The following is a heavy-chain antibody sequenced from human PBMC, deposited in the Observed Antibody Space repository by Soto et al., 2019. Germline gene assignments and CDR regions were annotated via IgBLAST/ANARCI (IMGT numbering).Heavy chain of an antibody. CDR1: GGSISSSNW. CDR2: IYHSGST. V-gene: IGHV4-4*02. CDR3: ARIAAAGTYFQR. J-gene: IGHJ1*01. D-gene: IGHD6-13*01. Sequence: QVQLQESGPGLVKPSGTLSLTCAVSGGSISSSNWWSWVRQPPGKGLEWIGEIYHSGSTNYNPSLTTRVTISVDKSESQVSRKRSSVTAPDTAVYYCARIAAAGTYFQRWGQGTLVTVSS.